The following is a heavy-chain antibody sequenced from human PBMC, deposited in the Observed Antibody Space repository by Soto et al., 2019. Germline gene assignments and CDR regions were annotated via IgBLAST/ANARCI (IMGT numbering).Heavy chain of an antibody. CDR2: VISSGSST. CDR1: GFTFSNYD. V-gene: IGHV3-23*01. CDR3: ARRDCGSGRNCEFGAPAFAY. D-gene: IGHD2-21*01. Sequence: EVQLLESGGDLVQPGGSLRLSCAASGFTFSNYDMSWVRQAPGKGLEWVSSVISSGSSTYYADSMKGRFTISRDNSKNTLYLQMSGLGAADTAVYHCARRDCGSGRNCEFGAPAFAYWGQGNLVTVTS. J-gene: IGHJ4*02.